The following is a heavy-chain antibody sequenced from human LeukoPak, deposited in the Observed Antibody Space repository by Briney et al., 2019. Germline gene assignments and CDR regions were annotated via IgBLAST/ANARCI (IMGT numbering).Heavy chain of an antibody. CDR2: IKQDGSEK. Sequence: GGSLRLSCAASGFTFSSYWMSWVRQAPGKGLEWVANIKQDGSEKYYVDSVKGRFTISRDNAKNSLYLQMNSLRAEDTAVYYCARDQSSGYDLYYMDVWGKGTTVTVSS. D-gene: IGHD5-12*01. J-gene: IGHJ6*03. V-gene: IGHV3-7*01. CDR1: GFTFSSYW. CDR3: ARDQSSGYDLYYMDV.